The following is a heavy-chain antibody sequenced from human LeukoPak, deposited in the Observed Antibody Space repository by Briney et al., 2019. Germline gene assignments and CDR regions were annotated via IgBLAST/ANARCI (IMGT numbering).Heavy chain of an antibody. V-gene: IGHV4-31*03. CDR1: GGSISSGGYY. Sequence: SETLSLTCTVSGGSISSGGYYWSWIRQHPGKGLEWIGYIYYSGSTYYNPSLKSRVTISVDTSKNQFSLKLSSVTAADTAVYYCARASDLRYYYYYGMDVWGQGTTVTVSS. J-gene: IGHJ6*02. CDR2: IYYSGST. D-gene: IGHD1-26*01. CDR3: ARASDLRYYYYYGMDV.